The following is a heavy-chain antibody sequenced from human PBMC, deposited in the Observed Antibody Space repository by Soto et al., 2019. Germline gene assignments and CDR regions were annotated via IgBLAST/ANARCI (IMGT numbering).Heavy chain of an antibody. D-gene: IGHD3-16*01. CDR1: GFVFSDFQ. J-gene: IGHJ4*02. Sequence: GGSLRVSCAASGFVFSDFQFNWVRQAPGGGLEWLSSITGTSAFTEYAESIEGRFTISRDNPNKLLFLHMDNLRPEDTAVYYCARDNLAFQGAFDLWGQRTLVTVSS. CDR2: ITGTSAFT. V-gene: IGHV3-21*01. CDR3: ARDNLAFQGAFDL.